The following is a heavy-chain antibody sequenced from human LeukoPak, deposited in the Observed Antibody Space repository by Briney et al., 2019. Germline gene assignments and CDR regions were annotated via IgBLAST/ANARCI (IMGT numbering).Heavy chain of an antibody. D-gene: IGHD3-22*01. CDR3: ATRLDSSGYYYVTFDY. J-gene: IGHJ4*02. CDR1: GFTFSSYA. V-gene: IGHV3-23*01. CDR2: IIGSGGST. Sequence: GGSLRLSCAASGFTFSSYAMSWVRQAPGKGLEWVSAIIGSGGSTYYADSVKGRFPISRDNSKNTLYLQMNSLRAEDPAVYYCATRLDSSGYYYVTFDYWGQGTLVTVSS.